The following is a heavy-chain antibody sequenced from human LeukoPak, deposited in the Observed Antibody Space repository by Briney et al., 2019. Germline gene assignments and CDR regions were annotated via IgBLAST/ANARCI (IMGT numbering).Heavy chain of an antibody. D-gene: IGHD5-18*01. CDR3: ATIKRGNIFGYFDF. J-gene: IGHJ4*02. V-gene: IGHV4-59*11. CDR1: GASMSTHY. CDR2: MLDTVTT. Sequence: SETLSLTCAVSGASMSTHYWSWIRQPPGKGLEWIGYMLDTVTTKDNPSLKSRFTLSADTSKNQFSLRLTSVTAADTAVYYCATIKRGNIFGYFDFWGQGIPVTVSS.